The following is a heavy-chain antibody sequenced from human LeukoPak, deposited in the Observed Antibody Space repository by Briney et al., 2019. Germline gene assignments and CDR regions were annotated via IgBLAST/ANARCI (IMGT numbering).Heavy chain of an antibody. D-gene: IGHD6-19*01. V-gene: IGHV3-23*01. Sequence: PGGSLRLSCAASGFPFSSYAMTWVRQAPGKGLEWVSSISGDGATTYHADSVKGRFTISRDNAKNTVYLEISILGAEDTAVYYCPRQSYASGWNPFDYWGQGILVTVSS. CDR3: PRQSYASGWNPFDY. CDR2: ISGDGATT. CDR1: GFPFSSYA. J-gene: IGHJ4*02.